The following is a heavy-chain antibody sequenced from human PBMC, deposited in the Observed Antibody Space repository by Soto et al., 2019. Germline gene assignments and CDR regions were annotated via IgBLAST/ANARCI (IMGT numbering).Heavy chain of an antibody. V-gene: IGHV3-13*01. CDR1: GFTFSSYD. CDR3: ARAVHAEWPYGMDV. Sequence: EVQLVESGGGLVQPGGSLRLSFAASGFTFSSYDMHWVRQATGKGLEWVSAIGTAGDTYYPGSVKGRFTISRENAKNSLYLQMNSLRAGDTAVYYCARAVHAEWPYGMDVWGQGTTVTVSS. J-gene: IGHJ6*02. D-gene: IGHD1-1*01. CDR2: IGTAGDT.